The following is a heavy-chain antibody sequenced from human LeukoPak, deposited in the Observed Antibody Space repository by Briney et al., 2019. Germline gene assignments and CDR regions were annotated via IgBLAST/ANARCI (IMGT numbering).Heavy chain of an antibody. J-gene: IGHJ4*02. D-gene: IGHD3-22*01. CDR1: GGTFVSYA. V-gene: IGHV1-69*13. CDR2: IIPIFGTA. CDR3: ARGGYYDSSGYYITQLDY. Sequence: GASVKVSCKASGGTFVSYAISWVRQAPGQGLEWMGGIIPIFGTANYAQKFQGRVTITADESTSTAYMELSSLRSEDTAVYYCARGGYYDSSGYYITQLDYWGQGTLVTVSS.